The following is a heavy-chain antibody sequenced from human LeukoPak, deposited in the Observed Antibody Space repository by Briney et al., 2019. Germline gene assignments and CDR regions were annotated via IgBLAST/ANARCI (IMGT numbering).Heavy chain of an antibody. CDR3: ARRAIAVADHFDY. D-gene: IGHD6-19*01. V-gene: IGHV4-34*01. CDR2: INHSGST. CDR1: GGSFSGYY. Sequence: SETLSLTCAVYGGSFSGYYWSWIRQPPGKGLEWIGEINHSGSTNYNPSLKSRVTISVDTSKNQFSLKLSSVTAADTAVYYCARRAIAVADHFDYWGQGTLVTVSS. J-gene: IGHJ4*02.